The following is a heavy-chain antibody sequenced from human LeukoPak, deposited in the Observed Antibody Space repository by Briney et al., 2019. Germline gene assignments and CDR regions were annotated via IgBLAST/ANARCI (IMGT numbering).Heavy chain of an antibody. V-gene: IGHV1-69*04. J-gene: IGHJ5*02. Sequence: SRKASGGTFGSYSISGVPQALEQRLEWMGRIIPILGIANYAQKFQGRVTITADKSTSTAYMELSSLRSEDTAVYYCARDRSIAAAGTTWFDPWGQGTLVTVSS. CDR2: IIPILGIA. D-gene: IGHD6-13*01. CDR1: GGTFGSYS. CDR3: ARDRSIAAAGTTWFDP.